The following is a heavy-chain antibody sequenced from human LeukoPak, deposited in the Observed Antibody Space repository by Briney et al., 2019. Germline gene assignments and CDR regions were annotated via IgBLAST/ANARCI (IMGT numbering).Heavy chain of an antibody. Sequence: PGGSLRLSCAASGFTFSSYDMHWVRQAPGKGLEWVAFIRYDGSNKYYADSVKGRFTISRDNSKNTLYLQMNSLRAEDTAVYYCARDCSSASCYLDYWGQGTLVTVSS. CDR3: ARDCSSASCYLDY. CDR1: GFTFSSYD. V-gene: IGHV3-30*02. D-gene: IGHD2-2*01. CDR2: IRYDGSNK. J-gene: IGHJ4*02.